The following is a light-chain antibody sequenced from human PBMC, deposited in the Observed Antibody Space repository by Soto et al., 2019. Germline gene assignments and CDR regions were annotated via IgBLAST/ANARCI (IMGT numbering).Light chain of an antibody. CDR2: EVT. CDR3: NSYGGSNNLV. V-gene: IGLV2-8*01. CDR1: SSDVGGYNY. J-gene: IGLJ2*01. Sequence: QSALTQPPSASGSPGQSVTISCTGTSSDVGGYNYVSWYQQHPGKAPKLIIYEVTKRPSGVPDRFSGSKSGNTASLTVSGLQADDEAHYYCNSYGGSNNLVFGGGTK.